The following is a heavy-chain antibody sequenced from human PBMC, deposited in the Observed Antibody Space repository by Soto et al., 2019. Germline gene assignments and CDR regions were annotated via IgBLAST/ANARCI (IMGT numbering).Heavy chain of an antibody. J-gene: IGHJ6*02. D-gene: IGHD1-1*01. CDR3: ASGNRDGAGYYGMDV. V-gene: IGHV1-69*01. CDR2: IIPIFGTA. CDR1: GGTFSSYA. Sequence: QVQLVQSGAEVKKPGSSVKVSCNASGGTFSSYAISWVRQAPGQGLEWMGGIIPIFGTANYAQKFQGRVTITADESTSTAYMELSSLRYEDTDVYYCASGNRDGAGYYGMDVWGQGTTVTVSS.